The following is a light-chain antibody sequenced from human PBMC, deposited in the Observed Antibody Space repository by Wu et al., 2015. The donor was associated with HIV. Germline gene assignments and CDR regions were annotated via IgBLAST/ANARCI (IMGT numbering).Light chain of an antibody. J-gene: IGKJ1*01. Sequence: ENVLTQSPGTLSLSPGERATLSCKASQSIRNNYFAWFQQRPGQAPRLLIYGASNRATGTPDRFSGSGSGTEFTLTISSLQSEDFVVYYCQQYNYWPRTFGQGTKVEIK. CDR1: QSIRNN. CDR2: GAS. CDR3: QQYNYWPRT. V-gene: IGKV3D-15*01.